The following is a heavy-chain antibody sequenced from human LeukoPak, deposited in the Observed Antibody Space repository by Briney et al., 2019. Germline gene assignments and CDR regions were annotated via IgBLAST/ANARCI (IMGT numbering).Heavy chain of an antibody. Sequence: PGGSLRLSCAASGFTFSSYAMSWVRQARGKGLEWVSAISGSGGSTYYADSVKGRFTISRDNSKNTLDLQMNSPRAEDTAVYYCAKTLGYYDILTGYYPLDYWGQGTLVTVSS. V-gene: IGHV3-23*01. D-gene: IGHD3-9*01. CDR2: ISGSGGST. J-gene: IGHJ4*02. CDR1: GFTFSSYA. CDR3: AKTLGYYDILTGYYPLDY.